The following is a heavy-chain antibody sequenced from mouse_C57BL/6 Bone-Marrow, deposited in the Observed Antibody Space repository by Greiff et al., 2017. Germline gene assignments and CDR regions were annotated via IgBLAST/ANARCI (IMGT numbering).Heavy chain of an antibody. D-gene: IGHD4-1*01. CDR3: ARGLLGRAY. V-gene: IGHV1-64*01. CDR1: GYTFTSYW. J-gene: IGHJ3*01. CDR2: IHPNSGST. Sequence: QVQLQQPGAELVKPGASVKLSCKASGYTFTSYWMRWVKQRPGQGLEWIGMIHPNSGSTNYNEKFKSKATLTVDNTSSNAFMQLSSLTSKDSAVYYCARGLLGRAYWGQGTLVTVSA.